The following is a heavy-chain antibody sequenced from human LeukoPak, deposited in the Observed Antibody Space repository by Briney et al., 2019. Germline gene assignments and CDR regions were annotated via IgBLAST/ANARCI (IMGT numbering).Heavy chain of an antibody. CDR1: GFTLHSYC. Sequence: GSLRPFCAASGFTLHSYCMHRVRQAPGKGLEWVAVIWYDGSNKYYADSVKGRFTISRDNSKNTLYLQMNSLRAEDTAVYYCARDMADWGQGTLVTVSS. J-gene: IGHJ4*02. D-gene: IGHD3-10*01. CDR3: ARDMAD. CDR2: IWYDGSNK. V-gene: IGHV3-33*01.